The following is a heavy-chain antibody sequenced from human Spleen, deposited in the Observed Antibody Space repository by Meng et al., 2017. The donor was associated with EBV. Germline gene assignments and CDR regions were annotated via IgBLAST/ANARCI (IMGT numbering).Heavy chain of an antibody. Sequence: QVQLQQWGAGRLNPSETLSLTGAVYGGSFRGYYWSWIRPPPGKGLEWIGEINQSGSTNYNPSLKSRVTISVDTSTNQFSLKLSSVTAADTAVYYCAQLGGGTYYCMDVWGQGTTVTVSS. D-gene: IGHD7-27*01. CDR3: AQLGGGTYYCMDV. V-gene: IGHV4-34*01. CDR2: INQSGST. J-gene: IGHJ6*02. CDR1: GGSFRGYY.